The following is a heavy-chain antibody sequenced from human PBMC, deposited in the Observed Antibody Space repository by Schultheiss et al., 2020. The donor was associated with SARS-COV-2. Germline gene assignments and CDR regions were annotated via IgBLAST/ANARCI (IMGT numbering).Heavy chain of an antibody. CDR2: IIPIFGTA. Sequence: SVKVSCKASGGTFSSYAISWVRQAPGQGLEWMGGIIPIFGTANYAQKFQGRVTMTRNTSISTAYMELSSLRSEDTAVYYCARVRPGGLVPVYWGQGTLVTVSS. CDR3: ARVRPGGLVPVY. V-gene: IGHV1-69*05. CDR1: GGTFSSYA. D-gene: IGHD6-6*01. J-gene: IGHJ4*02.